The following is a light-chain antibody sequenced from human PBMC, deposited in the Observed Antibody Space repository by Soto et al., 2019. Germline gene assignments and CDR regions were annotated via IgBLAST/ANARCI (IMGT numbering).Light chain of an antibody. Sequence: DIQLTQSPAFLSASLGDRVTISCRASQGISSHLAWYQQKPGKAPELLIYAASTLQSGVPSWFSGSGSGTEFTLTISSLQPEDFATYFCQHLNSYPRALSFGGGTKVEIK. CDR2: AAS. CDR1: QGISSH. CDR3: QHLNSYPRALS. J-gene: IGKJ4*01. V-gene: IGKV1-9*01.